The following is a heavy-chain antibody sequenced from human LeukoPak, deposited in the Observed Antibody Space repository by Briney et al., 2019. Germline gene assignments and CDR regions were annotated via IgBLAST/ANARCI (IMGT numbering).Heavy chain of an antibody. CDR2: LYTDGST. Sequence: SQTLSLTCTVSGGSITSGIYYWGWIRQPAGKGLEWIGRLYTDGSTRYNPALKSRVTISVDKSKNQFSLKLSSVTAADTAVYYCARDRGIAARLHAFDIWGQGTMVTVSS. V-gene: IGHV4-61*02. CDR3: ARDRGIAARLHAFDI. D-gene: IGHD6-6*01. J-gene: IGHJ3*02. CDR1: GGSITSGIYY.